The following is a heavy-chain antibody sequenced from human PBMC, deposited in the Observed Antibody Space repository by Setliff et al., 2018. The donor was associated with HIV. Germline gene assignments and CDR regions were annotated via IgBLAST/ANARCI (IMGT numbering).Heavy chain of an antibody. J-gene: IGHJ4*02. CDR3: ARDYSRYTWNYFDY. D-gene: IGHD1-20*01. CDR2: IKQDGSQK. V-gene: IGHV3-7*03. CDR1: GFTFRTYW. Sequence: PGGSLRLSCAVSGFTFRTYWMSWVRQTPGKGLEWVANIKQDGSQKYYVDSVKGRFTISRDNAKNSLNLEMNSLRAEDTALYYCARDYSRYTWNYFDYWGQGTLVTVSS.